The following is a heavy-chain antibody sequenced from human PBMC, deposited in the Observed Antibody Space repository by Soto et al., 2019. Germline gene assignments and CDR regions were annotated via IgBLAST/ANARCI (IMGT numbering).Heavy chain of an antibody. J-gene: IGHJ3*02. CDR2: INPRGGST. V-gene: IGHV1-46*01. CDR3: AIGSPDSGYDLDAFDI. Sequence: ASVKVSCKASGYTFTSYYMHWVRQAPGQGLEWMGIINPRGGSTSYAQKFQGRVTMTRDTSTSTVYMELSSLRSEDTAVYYCAIGSPDSGYDLDAFDIWGQGTMVTVSS. CDR1: GYTFTSYY. D-gene: IGHD5-12*01.